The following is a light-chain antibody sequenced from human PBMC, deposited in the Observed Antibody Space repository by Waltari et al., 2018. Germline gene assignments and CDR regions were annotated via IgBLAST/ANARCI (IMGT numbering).Light chain of an antibody. CDR3: QKYVSLPAT. CDR2: DAS. CDR1: QSVGKS. J-gene: IGKJ1*01. Sequence: EIVLTQSPGTLSLSPGERATLSCRASQSVGKSLAWYQQKPGQAPRLLIYDASSRATGIPDRFSGSRFGTDFSLTISRLEPEDFAVYYCQKYVSLPATFGQGTKVEIK. V-gene: IGKV3-20*01.